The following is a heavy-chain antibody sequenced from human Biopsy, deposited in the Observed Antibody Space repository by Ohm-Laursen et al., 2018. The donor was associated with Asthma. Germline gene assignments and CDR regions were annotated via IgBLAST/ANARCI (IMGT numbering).Heavy chain of an antibody. CDR1: GYTFINYA. D-gene: IGHD3-9*01. V-gene: IGHV1-3*01. CDR3: ARTYFDFLTGQVHDAFAM. Sequence: GSSVKVSCKASGYTFINYALHWVRQAPGHSLEWMGWINAANGNTKYSQKFQGRLTISRDTSASTAYMGLSSLRSEGTAVYYCARTYFDFLTGQVHDAFAMWGQGTMVTVSS. CDR2: INAANGNT. J-gene: IGHJ3*02.